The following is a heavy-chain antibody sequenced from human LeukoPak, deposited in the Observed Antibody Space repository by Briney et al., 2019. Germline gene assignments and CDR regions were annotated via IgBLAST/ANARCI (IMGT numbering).Heavy chain of an antibody. J-gene: IGHJ4*02. CDR3: AKDLGTYSSGWYSSDY. CDR2: ISGSGGST. Sequence: PGGSLRLSCAASGFTFSSYGMSWVRQAPGKGLEWVSAISGSGGSTYYADSVKGRFTISRDNSKNTLYLQMNSLRAEDTAVYYCAKDLGTYSSGWYSSDYWGQGTLVTVSS. CDR1: GFTFSSYG. D-gene: IGHD6-19*01. V-gene: IGHV3-23*01.